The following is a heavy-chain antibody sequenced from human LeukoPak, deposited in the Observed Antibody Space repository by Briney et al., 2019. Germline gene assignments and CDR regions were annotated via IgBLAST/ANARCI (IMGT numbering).Heavy chain of an antibody. J-gene: IGHJ4*02. CDR3: ARVGSSSSPEFDY. CDR2: IYYSGST. Sequence: KPSETLSLTCTVSGGSISSYYWSWIRQPPGKGLEWIGYIYYSGSTNYNPSLKSRVTISVDTSKNQFSLKLSPVTAADTAVYYCARVGSSSSPEFDYWGQGTLVTVSS. CDR1: GGSISSYY. V-gene: IGHV4-59*01. D-gene: IGHD6-6*01.